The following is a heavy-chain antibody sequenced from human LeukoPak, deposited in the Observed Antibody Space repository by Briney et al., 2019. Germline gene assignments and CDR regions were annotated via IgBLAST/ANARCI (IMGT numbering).Heavy chain of an antibody. D-gene: IGHD5-18*01. CDR1: GGTFSSYA. J-gene: IGHJ6*03. V-gene: IGHV1-69*05. Sequence: ASVKVSCKASGGTFSSYAISWVRQAPGQGLEWMGGIIPIFGTANYAQKFQGRVTITTDESTSTAYMELSSLRSEDTAVYCCASGAGGYSYGSYYYYYMDVWGKGTTVTVSS. CDR3: ASGAGGYSYGSYYYYYMDV. CDR2: IIPIFGTA.